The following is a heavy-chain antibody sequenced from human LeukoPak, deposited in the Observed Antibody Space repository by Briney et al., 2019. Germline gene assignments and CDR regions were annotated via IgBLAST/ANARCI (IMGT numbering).Heavy chain of an antibody. CDR2: INSDGSST. J-gene: IGHJ3*02. V-gene: IGHV3-74*01. D-gene: IGHD5-18*01. CDR3: ARMIQLWLPLGAFDI. Sequence: GGSLRLSCAASGFTFSSYWMHWVRQAPGKGLVWVSRINSDGSSTSYADSVKGRFTISRDNAKNTLYLQMNSLRAEDTAVHYCARMIQLWLPLGAFDIWGQGTMVTVSS. CDR1: GFTFSSYW.